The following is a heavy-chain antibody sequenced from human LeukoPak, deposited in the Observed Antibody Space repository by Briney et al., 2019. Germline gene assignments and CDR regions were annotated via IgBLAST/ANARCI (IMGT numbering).Heavy chain of an antibody. CDR3: ARGRITMVRGAFDI. Sequence: SETLSLTCAVYGGSFSGYYCSWIRQPPGKGLEWIGEINHSGSTNYNPSLKSRVTISVDTSKNQFSLKLSSVTAADTAVYYCARGRITMVRGAFDIWGQGKMVTVSS. D-gene: IGHD3-10*01. V-gene: IGHV4-34*01. CDR1: GGSFSGYY. CDR2: INHSGST. J-gene: IGHJ3*02.